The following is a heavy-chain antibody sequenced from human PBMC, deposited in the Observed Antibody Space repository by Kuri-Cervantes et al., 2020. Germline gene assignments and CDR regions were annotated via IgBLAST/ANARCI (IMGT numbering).Heavy chain of an antibody. J-gene: IGHJ4*02. Sequence: ASVKVSCKASGYTFTSYDINWVRQATGQGLEWMGWMNPNSGNTGYAQKFQGRVTITADESTSTAYMELSSLRSEDTAVYYCARAYSSSWYNHSPEFGYWGQGTLVTVSS. CDR1: GYTFTSYD. D-gene: IGHD6-13*01. CDR2: MNPNSGNT. V-gene: IGHV1-8*01. CDR3: ARAYSSSWYNHSPEFGY.